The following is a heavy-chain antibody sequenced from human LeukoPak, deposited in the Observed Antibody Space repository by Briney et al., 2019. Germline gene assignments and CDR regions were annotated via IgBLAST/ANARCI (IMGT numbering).Heavy chain of an antibody. Sequence: GASVKVSSKASGYTFTSYDINWVRQATGQGLEWMGWMNPNSGNTGYAQKFQGRVTMTRNTSISTAYMELSSLRSEDTAVYYCAVTSYTYYDFWSGYFPGEYYFDYWGQGTLVTVSS. D-gene: IGHD3-3*01. CDR1: GYTFTSYD. J-gene: IGHJ4*02. CDR3: AVTSYTYYDFWSGYFPGEYYFDY. CDR2: MNPNSGNT. V-gene: IGHV1-8*01.